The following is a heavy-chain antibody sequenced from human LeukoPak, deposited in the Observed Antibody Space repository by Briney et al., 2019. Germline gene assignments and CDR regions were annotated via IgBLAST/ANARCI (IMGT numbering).Heavy chain of an antibody. V-gene: IGHV3-30*03. CDR2: ISYDGSNK. CDR3: AREKAMTPSFDI. D-gene: IGHD2-2*01. J-gene: IGHJ3*02. CDR1: GFTFSSYG. Sequence: SLRLSCAASGFTFSSYGMHWVRQAPGKGLEWVAVISYDGSNKYYADSVKGRFTISRDNAKNTLYLQMNSLRAEDTAVYYCAREKAMTPSFDIWGQGTMVTVSS.